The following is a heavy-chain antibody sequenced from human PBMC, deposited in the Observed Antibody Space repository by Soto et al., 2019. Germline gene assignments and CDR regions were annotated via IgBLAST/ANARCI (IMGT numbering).Heavy chain of an antibody. J-gene: IGHJ4*02. CDR1: GGSISSSSYY. Sequence: KTSETLSLTCTVSGGSISSSSYYWGWIRQPPGKGLEWIGSIYYRGSTYYNPSLKSRVTISVDTSKNQFSLKLSSVTAADTAVYYCARDSSGWNYYFDYWGQGTLVTVSS. CDR2: IYYRGST. D-gene: IGHD6-19*01. V-gene: IGHV4-39*01. CDR3: ARDSSGWNYYFDY.